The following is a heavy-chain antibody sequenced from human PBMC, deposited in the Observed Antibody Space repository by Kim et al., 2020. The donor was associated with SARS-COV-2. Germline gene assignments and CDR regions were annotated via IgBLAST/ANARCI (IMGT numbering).Heavy chain of an antibody. CDR2: IDPSDSYT. J-gene: IGHJ6*02. D-gene: IGHD3-3*01. Sequence: GGSLKISCKGSGYSFTSYWISWVRQMPGKGLEWMGRIDPSDSYTNYSPSFQGHVTISADKSISTAYLQWSSLKASDTAMYYCASGLNDFWSVYGMDVWGQGTPVTVSS. V-gene: IGHV5-10-1*01. CDR1: GYSFTSYW. CDR3: ASGLNDFWSVYGMDV.